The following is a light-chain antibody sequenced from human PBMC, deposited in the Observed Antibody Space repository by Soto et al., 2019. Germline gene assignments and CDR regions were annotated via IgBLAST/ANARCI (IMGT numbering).Light chain of an antibody. CDR3: QQSYSTPFT. CDR1: QSISSY. CDR2: AAS. Sequence: DIQMTQSPSSLSASVGDRVTITCRASQSISSYLNWYQQKPGKAPKLLIYAASSLQSGVPSRFSGSGSGTDFTLTNSSLQPEDFATYYCQQSYSTPFTFGPGTKVDI. J-gene: IGKJ3*01. V-gene: IGKV1-39*01.